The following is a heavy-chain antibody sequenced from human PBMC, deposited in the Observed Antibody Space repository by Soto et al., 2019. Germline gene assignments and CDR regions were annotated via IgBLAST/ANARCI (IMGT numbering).Heavy chain of an antibody. CDR1: GYTFTSYD. CDR2: MNPNSGNT. Sequence: ASVKVSCKASGYTFTSYDINWVRQATGQGLEWMGWMNPNSGNTGYAQKFQGRVTMTRNTSISTAYMELSSLRSEDTAVYYCARGPGNYDFWSGYYTSTGLVDYWGQGTLVTVSS. J-gene: IGHJ4*02. V-gene: IGHV1-8*01. D-gene: IGHD3-3*01. CDR3: ARGPGNYDFWSGYYTSTGLVDY.